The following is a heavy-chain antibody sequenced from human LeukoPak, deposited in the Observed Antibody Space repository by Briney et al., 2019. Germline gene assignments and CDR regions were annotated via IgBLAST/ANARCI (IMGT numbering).Heavy chain of an antibody. Sequence: SGKVSCKASGGTFSSYAISWVRQAPGQGLEWMGGIIPIFGTANYAQKFQGRVTITADESTSTAYMELSSLRSEDTAVYYCARDRRGDGYAGYWGQGTLVTVSS. D-gene: IGHD5-12*01. CDR1: GGTFSSYA. CDR3: ARDRRGDGYAGY. CDR2: IIPIFGTA. J-gene: IGHJ4*02. V-gene: IGHV1-69*01.